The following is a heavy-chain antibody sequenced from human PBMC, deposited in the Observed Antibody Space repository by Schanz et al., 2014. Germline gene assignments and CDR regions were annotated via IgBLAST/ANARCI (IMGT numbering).Heavy chain of an antibody. Sequence: QVQLVQSGPEVKEPGASVKVSCEASRYTFNTYGLNWVRQAPGQGLEWLGWMNPNSGNPGFAQKFRGRVTMTRNTSMSTAYIELHILTSEDTAVYYCARDRLECGAECYSVEVFEIWGQGTLVIVSS. V-gene: IGHV1-8*02. J-gene: IGHJ4*02. D-gene: IGHD2-21*01. CDR1: RYTFNTYG. CDR3: ARDRLECGAECYSVEVFEI. CDR2: MNPNSGNP.